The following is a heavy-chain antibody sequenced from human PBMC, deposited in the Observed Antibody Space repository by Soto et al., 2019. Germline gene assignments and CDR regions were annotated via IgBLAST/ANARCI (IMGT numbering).Heavy chain of an antibody. Sequence: QVQLVESGGGVVQPGRSLRLSCAASGFTFSSYGMHWVRQAPGKGPEWVAVIWYDGSNKYYADSVKGRFTISRDNSKNTLYLQMNSLRAEDTAVYYCARDPPDYYGSGSYHFDYWGQGTLVTVSS. J-gene: IGHJ4*02. CDR3: ARDPPDYYGSGSYHFDY. V-gene: IGHV3-33*01. CDR2: IWYDGSNK. D-gene: IGHD3-10*01. CDR1: GFTFSSYG.